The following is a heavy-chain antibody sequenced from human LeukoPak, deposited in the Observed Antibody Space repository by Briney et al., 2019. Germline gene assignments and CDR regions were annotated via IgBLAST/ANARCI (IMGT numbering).Heavy chain of an antibody. CDR3: ARQTDSDDAFDI. J-gene: IGHJ3*02. Sequence: SETLSLTCAVYGGSFSGYYWSWIRQPPGKGLEWIGEINHSGSTNYNPSLKSRVTISVDTSKNQFSLKLSSVTAADTAEYYCARQTDSDDAFDIWGQGTMVTVSS. CDR1: GGSFSGYY. V-gene: IGHV4-34*01. CDR2: INHSGST.